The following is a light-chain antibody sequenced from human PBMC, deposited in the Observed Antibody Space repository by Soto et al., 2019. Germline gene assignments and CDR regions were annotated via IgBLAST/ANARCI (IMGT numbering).Light chain of an antibody. Sequence: DIQMTQSPSTLSASLGDRVTITCRASQSISSWLAWYQEKPGKAPKLLIYKASTLESGVPSRFSGSGSGTEFTISISRLQPNDFATYYCQQYRSYSWTFGQGTKVEI. J-gene: IGKJ1*01. CDR1: QSISSW. CDR2: KAS. CDR3: QQYRSYSWT. V-gene: IGKV1-5*03.